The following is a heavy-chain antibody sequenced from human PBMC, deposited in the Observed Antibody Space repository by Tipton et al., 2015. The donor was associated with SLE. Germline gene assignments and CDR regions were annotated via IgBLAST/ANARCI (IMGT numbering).Heavy chain of an antibody. J-gene: IGHJ3*02. CDR3: ARGRELGRDDAFDI. Sequence: TLSLTCAVYGGSFSGYYWSWIRQPPGKGLEWIGEINHSGSTNYNPSLESRVTISVDTSKNQFSLKLSSVTAADTAVYYCARGRELGRDDAFDIWGQGTMVTVSS. D-gene: IGHD1-1*01. CDR2: INHSGST. V-gene: IGHV4-34*01. CDR1: GGSFSGYY.